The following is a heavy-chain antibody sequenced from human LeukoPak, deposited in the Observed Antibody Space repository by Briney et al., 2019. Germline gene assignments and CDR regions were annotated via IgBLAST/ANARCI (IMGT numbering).Heavy chain of an antibody. J-gene: IGHJ4*02. D-gene: IGHD3-10*01. Sequence: GGSLRLSCAASGFTFSSYAMSWVRQAPGKGLEWVSAISSSGGSTYYADSVEGRFTISRDNSKNTLYLQMNSLRAEDTAVYYCAKAHITMVRGVISQPGYYFDYWGQGTLVTVSS. CDR1: GFTFSSYA. CDR3: AKAHITMVRGVISQPGYYFDY. CDR2: ISSSGGST. V-gene: IGHV3-23*01.